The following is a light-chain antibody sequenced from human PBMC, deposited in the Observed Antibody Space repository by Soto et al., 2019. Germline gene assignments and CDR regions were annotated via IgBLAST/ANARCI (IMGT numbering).Light chain of an antibody. Sequence: EIVMTQSPATLSASAGESATLSCRASQSVSNNLAWYQQKPGQTPRLLIYGASTRATGFPARFSGSGSGTEFTLTISSLQSEDFAVYYCQQYNNWLSTWAFGQGTKVDIK. J-gene: IGKJ1*01. CDR1: QSVSNN. CDR3: QQYNNWLSTWA. V-gene: IGKV3-15*01. CDR2: GAS.